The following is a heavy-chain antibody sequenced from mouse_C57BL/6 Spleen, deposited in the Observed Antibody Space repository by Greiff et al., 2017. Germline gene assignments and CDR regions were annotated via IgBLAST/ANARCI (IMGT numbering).Heavy chain of an antibody. CDR3: AREYYGSRDWFAY. V-gene: IGHV14-3*01. CDR1: GFNIKNTY. CDR2: IDPANGNT. J-gene: IGHJ3*01. Sequence: VQLKESVAELVRPGASVKLSCTASGFNIKNTYMHWVKQRPEQGLEWIGRIDPANGNTKYAPKFQGKATITADTSSITAYLQLSSLTSEDTAIYYCAREYYGSRDWFAYWGQGTLVTVSA. D-gene: IGHD1-1*01.